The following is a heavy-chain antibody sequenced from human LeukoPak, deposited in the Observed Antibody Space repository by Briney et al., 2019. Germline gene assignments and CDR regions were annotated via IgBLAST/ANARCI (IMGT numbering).Heavy chain of an antibody. V-gene: IGHV4-61*01. D-gene: IGHD3-16*02. CDR2: IDYSGST. Sequence: SETLSLTCTVSGGSVSSGSYYWSWIRQPPGKGLEWIGYIDYSGSTSYNPSLKSRVTISVDTSKNQFSLKLSSVTAADTAVYYCARGPYDYVWGSYRPLDYWGQGTLVTVSS. J-gene: IGHJ4*02. CDR1: GGSVSSGSYY. CDR3: ARGPYDYVWGSYRPLDY.